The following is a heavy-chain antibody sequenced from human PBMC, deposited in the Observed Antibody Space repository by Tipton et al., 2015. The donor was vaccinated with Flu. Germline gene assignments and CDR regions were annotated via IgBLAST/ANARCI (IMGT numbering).Heavy chain of an antibody. CDR1: GFTFSSYE. CDR3: ASLTGDDY. Sequence: GSLRLSCAASGFTFSSYEMNWVRQAPGKGLEWVSYISSSGNTISYADSVRGRFTISRDNAKNSLYLQLNSLRAEDTAVYYCASLTGDDYWGQGNLVTASS. D-gene: IGHD7-27*01. CDR2: ISSSGNTI. J-gene: IGHJ4*02. V-gene: IGHV3-48*03.